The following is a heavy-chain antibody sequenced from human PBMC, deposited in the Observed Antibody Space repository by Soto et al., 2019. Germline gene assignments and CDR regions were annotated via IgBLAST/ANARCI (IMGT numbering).Heavy chain of an antibody. V-gene: IGHV3-23*01. D-gene: IGHD1-26*01. CDR2: VSGNGGNT. CDR1: GFSFSSYT. Sequence: GGSMRLSCVASGFSFSSYTMNWVRQAPGKGLEWVSGVSGNGGNTYYADSVKGRFSISRDNSKNTLYLQLNSLRAEDTAIYYCAKDRMGASGWFDPWGQGTPVTVSS. J-gene: IGHJ5*02. CDR3: AKDRMGASGWFDP.